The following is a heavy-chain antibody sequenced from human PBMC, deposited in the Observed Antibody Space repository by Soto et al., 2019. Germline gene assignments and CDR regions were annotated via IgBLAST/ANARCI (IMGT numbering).Heavy chain of an antibody. CDR3: ARAGGPTAVLGY. V-gene: IGHV3-33*01. Sequence: QVQLVESGGGVVQPGRSLRLSCAASGFTFSSYGMHWVRQAPGKGLEWVAVIWYDGSNKYYADSVKGRFTISRDNSKNTLYLQMNSLRAEDTAVYYCARAGGPTAVLGYWGQGTLVTVSS. CDR1: GFTFSSYG. J-gene: IGHJ4*02. D-gene: IGHD4-17*01. CDR2: IWYDGSNK.